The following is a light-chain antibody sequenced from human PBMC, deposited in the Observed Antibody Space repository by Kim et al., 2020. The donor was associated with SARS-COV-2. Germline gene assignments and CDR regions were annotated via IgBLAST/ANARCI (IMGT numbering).Light chain of an antibody. CDR3: QQYDTYWT. CDR2: KAS. CDR1: QSIGRW. V-gene: IGKV1-5*03. Sequence: SASIGDRVTITCRASQSIGRWLAWYQQKPGKAPKLLIYKASSLEGGVPSRFSGSGSGTEFTLTISSLQPDDFATYYCQQYDTYWTFGQGTKVDIK. J-gene: IGKJ1*01.